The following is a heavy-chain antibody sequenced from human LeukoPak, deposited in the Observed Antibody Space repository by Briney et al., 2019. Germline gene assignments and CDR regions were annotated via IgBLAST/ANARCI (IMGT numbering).Heavy chain of an antibody. CDR2: ISSSGSTI. D-gene: IGHD4-17*01. V-gene: IGHV3-11*04. J-gene: IGHJ6*02. Sequence: GGSLRLSCAASGFTFSDYYMSWIRQVPGKGLEWVSYISSSGSTIYYADSVKGRFTISRDNAKNSLYLQMNSLRAEDTAVYYCARDGDYGDYAGMDVWGQGTTVTVSS. CDR3: ARDGDYGDYAGMDV. CDR1: GFTFSDYY.